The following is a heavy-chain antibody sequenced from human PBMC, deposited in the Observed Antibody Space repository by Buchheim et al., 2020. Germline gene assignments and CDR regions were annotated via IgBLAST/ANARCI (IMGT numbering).Heavy chain of an antibody. Sequence: VQLVESGGGVVQPGRSLRLSCAASGFTFSSYAMSWVRQAPGKGLEWVSAISGSGGSTYYADSVKGRFTISRDNSKNTLYLQMNSLRAEDTAVYYCAKESCSSTSCYYNYYYYMDVWGKGTT. CDR1: GFTFSSYA. D-gene: IGHD2-2*01. J-gene: IGHJ6*03. CDR2: ISGSGGST. V-gene: IGHV3-23*04. CDR3: AKESCSSTSCYYNYYYYMDV.